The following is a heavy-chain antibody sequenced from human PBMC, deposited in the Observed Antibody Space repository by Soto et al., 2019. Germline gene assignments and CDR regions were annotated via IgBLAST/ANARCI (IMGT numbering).Heavy chain of an antibody. Sequence: QVQLVQSGAEVKKPGASVKVSCKASGYTFTSHGISWVRQAPGQGLEWMGWISADNGDTNYAQKLQGRVIVTTDTSTCTAYVERRGLRSEDPAGYYCARILRGANLYYYYYMDVWGKGTTVTVSS. CDR1: GYTFTSHG. CDR2: ISADNGDT. V-gene: IGHV1-18*01. CDR3: ARILRGANLYYYYYMDV. J-gene: IGHJ6*03. D-gene: IGHD3-10*01.